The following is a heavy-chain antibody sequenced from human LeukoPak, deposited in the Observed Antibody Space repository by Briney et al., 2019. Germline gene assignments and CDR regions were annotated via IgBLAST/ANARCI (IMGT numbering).Heavy chain of an antibody. V-gene: IGHV4-39*07. J-gene: IGHJ3*02. CDR2: IYHSGST. CDR3: ARRFWSGYANDAFDI. Sequence: PSETLSLTCTVSGGSISSSSYYWGWIRQPPGKGLEWIGEIYHSGSTNYNPSLKSRVTISVDKSKNQFSLKLSSVTAADTAVYYCARRFWSGYANDAFDIWGQGTMVTVSS. CDR1: GGSISSSSYY. D-gene: IGHD3-3*01.